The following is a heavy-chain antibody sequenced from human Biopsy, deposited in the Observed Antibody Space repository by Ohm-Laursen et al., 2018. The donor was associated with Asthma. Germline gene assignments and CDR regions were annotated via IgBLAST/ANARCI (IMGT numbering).Heavy chain of an antibody. J-gene: IGHJ4*02. CDR3: ARDYDGDYVQRHLPLAY. D-gene: IGHD4-17*01. Sequence: SSVKVSCKASGGTFSTFGISWVRQAPGQGLEWMGRIIPFYGTATYAQNFQGRLTLTADESTSTAYMELSSLRSEDTAVYFCARDYDGDYVQRHLPLAYWGQGTLVTVSP. V-gene: IGHV1-69*15. CDR1: GGTFSTFG. CDR2: IIPFYGTA.